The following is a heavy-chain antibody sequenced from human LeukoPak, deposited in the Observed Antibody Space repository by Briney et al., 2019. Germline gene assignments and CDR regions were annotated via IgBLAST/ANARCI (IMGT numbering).Heavy chain of an antibody. V-gene: IGHV4-34*01. CDR3: ARGRQDIVVVPAARSWFDP. D-gene: IGHD2-2*01. CDR2: INHSGST. CDR1: GGSFGGYY. J-gene: IGHJ5*02. Sequence: SETLSLTCAVYGGSFGGYYWSWIRQPPGKGLEWIGEINHSGSTNYNPSLKSRVTISVDTSKNQFSLKLSSVTAADTAVYYCARGRQDIVVVPAARSWFDPWGQGTLVTVSS.